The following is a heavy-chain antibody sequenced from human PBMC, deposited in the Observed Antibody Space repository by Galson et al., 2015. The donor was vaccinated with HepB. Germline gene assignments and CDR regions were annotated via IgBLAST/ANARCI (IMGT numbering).Heavy chain of an antibody. CDR3: ARDTEEQWLVQFNYYYGMDV. CDR1: GDSVSSNSAA. D-gene: IGHD6-19*01. Sequence: CAISGDSVSSNSAAWNWIRQSPSRGLEWLGRTCYRSKWYNDYAVSVKSRITISPDTSKNQFSLQLNSVTPEDTAVYYCARDTEEQWLVQFNYYYGMDVWGQGTTVTVSS. CDR2: TCYRSKWYN. V-gene: IGHV6-1*01. J-gene: IGHJ6*02.